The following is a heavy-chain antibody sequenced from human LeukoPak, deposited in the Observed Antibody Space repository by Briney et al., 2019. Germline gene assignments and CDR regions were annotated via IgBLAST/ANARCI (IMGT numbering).Heavy chain of an antibody. CDR3: AGTLDYYYYGMDV. J-gene: IGHJ6*02. CDR1: GGSISSYY. D-gene: IGHD1-1*01. Sequence: PSETLSLTCTVSGGSISSYYWSWIRQPPGKGLEWIGEINHSGSTNYNPSLKSRVTISVDTSKNQFSLKLSFVTAADTAVYYCAGTLDYYYYGMDVWGQGTTVTVSS. CDR2: INHSGST. V-gene: IGHV4-34*01.